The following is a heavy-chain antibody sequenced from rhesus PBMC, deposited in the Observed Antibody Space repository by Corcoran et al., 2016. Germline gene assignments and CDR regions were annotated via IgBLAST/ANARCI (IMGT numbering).Heavy chain of an antibody. J-gene: IGHJ6*01. CDR3: ARDVTRMSTVTIGGLDS. D-gene: IGHD3-9*01. V-gene: IGHV4-76*01. CDR2: IYGRSGST. Sequence: QVQLQESGPGVVKPSETLSLTCAVSRGSISSGYDWSWIRQPPGKGLEWIGYIYGRSGSTNYNPALKNRGTIAKDAAKNQFSLKLSFVTAADTAVYYCARDVTRMSTVTIGGLDSWGQGVVVTVSS. CDR1: RGSISSGYD.